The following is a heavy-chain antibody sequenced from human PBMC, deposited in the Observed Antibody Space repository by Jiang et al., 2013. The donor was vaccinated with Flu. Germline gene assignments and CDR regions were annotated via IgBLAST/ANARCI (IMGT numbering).Heavy chain of an antibody. CDR2: INAANGNT. V-gene: IGHV1-3*01. CDR3: ARDFVVAAAGTENWFDP. J-gene: IGHJ5*02. Sequence: SGAEVKKPGASVKVSCKASGYTFTTYTMHWVRQAPGQRLEWMGWINAANGNTKYSQKFQGRITITRDTSASTAYMELSSLRSEDTAVYYCARDFVVAAAGTENWFDP. CDR1: GYTFTTYT. D-gene: IGHD6-13*01.